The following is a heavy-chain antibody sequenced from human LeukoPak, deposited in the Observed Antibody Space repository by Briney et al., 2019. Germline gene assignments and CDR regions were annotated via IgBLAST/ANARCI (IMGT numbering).Heavy chain of an antibody. Sequence: SETLSLTCTVSGYSISSGYYWGWILQPPGKGLEWIGTIYHSGSTYYNPSLKSRVTISVDASKNQFSLKLSSVTAADTAVYYCARATTYSSGWYPWGQGTLVTVSS. CDR2: IYHSGST. V-gene: IGHV4-38-2*02. CDR1: GYSISSGYY. D-gene: IGHD6-19*01. J-gene: IGHJ5*02. CDR3: ARATTYSSGWYP.